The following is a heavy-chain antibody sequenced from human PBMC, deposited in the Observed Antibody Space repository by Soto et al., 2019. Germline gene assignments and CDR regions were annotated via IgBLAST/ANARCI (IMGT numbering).Heavy chain of an antibody. CDR3: ATVLTGRNWFDP. D-gene: IGHD2-8*02. CDR1: GYTLTELS. Sequence: ASVKVSCKVSGYTLTELSMHWVRQAPGKGLEWMGGFDPEDGETIYAQKFQGRVTMTEDTSTDTAYMELSSLRSEDTAVYYCATVLTGRNWFDPWGQGTLVTVSS. V-gene: IGHV1-24*01. CDR2: FDPEDGET. J-gene: IGHJ5*02.